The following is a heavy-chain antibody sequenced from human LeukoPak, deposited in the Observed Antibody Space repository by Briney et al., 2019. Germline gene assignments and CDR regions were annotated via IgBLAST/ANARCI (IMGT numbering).Heavy chain of an antibody. V-gene: IGHV3-23*01. Sequence: PGGSLRLSRAASGFTFSSYGMSWVRQAPGKGLEWVSAISGSGGSTYYADSVKGRFTSSRDNSKNTLYLQMNSLRAEDPAVYYCATLRVGSGYSKRRYYFDYWGQGTLVTVSS. CDR2: ISGSGGST. J-gene: IGHJ4*02. CDR1: GFTFSSYG. CDR3: ATLRVGSGYSKRRYYFDY. D-gene: IGHD3-22*01.